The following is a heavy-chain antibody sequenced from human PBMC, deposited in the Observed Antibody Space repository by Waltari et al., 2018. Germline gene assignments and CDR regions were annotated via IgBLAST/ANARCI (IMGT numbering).Heavy chain of an antibody. CDR1: GFTFSSYA. CDR2: ISYDGSNK. Sequence: QVQLVESGGGVVQPGRSLRLSCAASGFTFSSYAMHWVRQAPGKGLEWVAVISYDGSNKDYADSVKGRFTISRDNSKNTLYLQMNSLRAEDTAVYYCARAVDTAMVTAFDYWGQGTLVTVSS. D-gene: IGHD5-18*01. J-gene: IGHJ4*02. CDR3: ARAVDTAMVTAFDY. V-gene: IGHV3-30*01.